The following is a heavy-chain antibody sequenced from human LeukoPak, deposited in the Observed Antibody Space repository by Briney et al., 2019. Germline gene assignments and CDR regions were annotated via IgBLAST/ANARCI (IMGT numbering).Heavy chain of an antibody. Sequence: PSETLSLTCTVSGVSISSSSYYWGWIRRPQGTGLERFGSIHYSGSTYYNTCLKSRVTISVDTSKNQFSLKLSSVTAADTAVYYCARLTTPEHSSGWQPDYYYYYMDVWGKGTTVTVSS. CDR2: IHYSGST. V-gene: IGHV4-39*01. CDR1: GVSISSSSYY. J-gene: IGHJ6*03. CDR3: ARLTTPEHSSGWQPDYYYYYMDV. D-gene: IGHD6-19*01.